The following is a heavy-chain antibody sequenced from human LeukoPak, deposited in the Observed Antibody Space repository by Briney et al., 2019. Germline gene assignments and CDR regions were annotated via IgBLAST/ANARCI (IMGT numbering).Heavy chain of an antibody. Sequence: GRSLRLSCAASGFTFSSYAMHWVRQAPGKGLEWVSAISGSGGSTYYADSVKGRFTISRDNSKNTLYLQMNSLRAEDTAVYYCAKDPYDSSGYYGTHYFDYWGQGTLVTVSS. CDR1: GFTFSSYA. D-gene: IGHD3-22*01. CDR2: ISGSGGST. V-gene: IGHV3-23*01. CDR3: AKDPYDSSGYYGTHYFDY. J-gene: IGHJ4*02.